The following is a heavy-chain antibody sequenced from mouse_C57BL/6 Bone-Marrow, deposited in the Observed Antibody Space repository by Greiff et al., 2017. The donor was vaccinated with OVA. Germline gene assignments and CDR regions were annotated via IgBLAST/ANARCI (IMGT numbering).Heavy chain of an antibody. Sequence: QVQLQQPGAELVKPGASVKLSCKASGYTFTSYWMHWVKQRPGQGLEWIGMIHPNSGSTNYNEKFKSKATLTVDKSSSTAYMQLSSLTSEDSSVYYCARSSSGYVEGLYAMDYWGQGTSVTVSS. CDR2: IHPNSGST. CDR3: ARSSSGYVEGLYAMDY. CDR1: GYTFTSYW. V-gene: IGHV1-64*01. D-gene: IGHD3-2*02. J-gene: IGHJ4*01.